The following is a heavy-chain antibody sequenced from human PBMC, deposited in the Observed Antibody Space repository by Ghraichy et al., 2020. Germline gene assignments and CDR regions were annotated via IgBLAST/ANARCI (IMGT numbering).Heavy chain of an antibody. D-gene: IGHD3-10*01. CDR2: IRGNGGST. Sequence: ETLSLTCAASGFTFSSYAMSWVRQAPGKGLEWVSTIRGNGGSTYYADSVKGRFTISRDNSKNTLYLQMNSLRAEDTAVYYCAKGGTMVREVIIKFDYWGQGTLV. V-gene: IGHV3-23*01. CDR3: AKGGTMVREVIIKFDY. J-gene: IGHJ4*02. CDR1: GFTFSSYA.